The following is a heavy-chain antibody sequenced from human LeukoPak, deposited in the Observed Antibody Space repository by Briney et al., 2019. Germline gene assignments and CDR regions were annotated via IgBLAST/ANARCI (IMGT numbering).Heavy chain of an antibody. CDR2: IYYSGST. Sequence: SETLSLTCTVSGGSISSYYWSWIRQPPGKGLEWIGYIYYSGSTNYNPSLKSRVTISVDTSKNQFSLKLSSGTAADTAVYYCASQYYDYVWGSYRPSPFDYWGQGTLVTVSS. J-gene: IGHJ4*02. D-gene: IGHD3-16*02. CDR3: ASQYYDYVWGSYRPSPFDY. V-gene: IGHV4-59*08. CDR1: GGSISSYY.